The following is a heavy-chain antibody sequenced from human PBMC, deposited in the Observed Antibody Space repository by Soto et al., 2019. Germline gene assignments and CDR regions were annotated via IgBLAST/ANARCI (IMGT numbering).Heavy chain of an antibody. V-gene: IGHV1-69*06. Sequence: QVQLVQSGAEVKKPGSSVKVSCKASGGTFSSYAISWVRQAPGQGLEWMGGIIPIFGTANYAQKFQGRVTITADKSTCTAYMELSSLRSEDTAVYYCAIGWQGYPPLYYGMDVWGQGTTVTVSS. J-gene: IGHJ6*02. D-gene: IGHD5-12*01. CDR1: GGTFSSYA. CDR3: AIGWQGYPPLYYGMDV. CDR2: IIPIFGTA.